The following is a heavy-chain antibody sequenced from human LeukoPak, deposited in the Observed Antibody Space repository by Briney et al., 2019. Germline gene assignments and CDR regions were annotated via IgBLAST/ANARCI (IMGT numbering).Heavy chain of an antibody. CDR3: AGVGYYASGPFSYFDY. V-gene: IGHV3-30-3*01. Sequence: GGSLRLSCAASGFTFSSYAMHWVRQAPGKGLEWVAVISYDGSNEYYADSVKGRFTVSRDNSKNTLYLQMNSLSVEDTAVYYCAGVGYYASGPFSYFDYWGQGTLVTVSS. D-gene: IGHD3-10*01. CDR2: ISYDGSNE. J-gene: IGHJ4*02. CDR1: GFTFSSYA.